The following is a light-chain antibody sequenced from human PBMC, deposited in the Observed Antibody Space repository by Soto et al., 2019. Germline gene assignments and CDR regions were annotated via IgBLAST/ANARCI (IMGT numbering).Light chain of an antibody. V-gene: IGKV3-15*01. CDR2: GAS. CDR1: QSIRRN. J-gene: IGKJ5*01. Sequence: EIVMTQSPDTLAVFSGEGATLSCRLSQSIRRNLAWYQQRPAQAPRLLLYGASTRADGIPARFTGSGSWTEFTLTISILHSEYFAVYYCQQYNNWPPTTFGQGTRLYI. CDR3: QQYNNWPPTT.